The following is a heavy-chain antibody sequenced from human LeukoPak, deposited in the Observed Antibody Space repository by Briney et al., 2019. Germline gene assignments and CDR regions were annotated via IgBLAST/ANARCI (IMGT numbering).Heavy chain of an antibody. CDR2: XXXNSAGL. J-gene: IGHJ4*02. CDR3: AKDKAPLYSGYDWDLDF. CDR1: GFTFHHYA. Sequence: GGSLRLSCAASGFTFHHYAIHWVRQVPGKGLEXXXXXXXNSAGLGYAESVKGRLTISRDNDKNSVFLQMNSLRTADTALYYFAKDKAPLYSGYDWDLDFWGQGTLVTVSS. D-gene: IGHD5-12*01. V-gene: IGHV3-9*01.